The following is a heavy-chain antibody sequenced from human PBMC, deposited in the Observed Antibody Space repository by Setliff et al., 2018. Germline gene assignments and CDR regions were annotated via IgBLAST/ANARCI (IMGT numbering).Heavy chain of an antibody. CDR3: SSYLVS. V-gene: IGHV3-7*01. CDR1: GFTFNTYW. Sequence: GGSLRLSCAGSGFTFNTYWMTWVRQAPGKGLEWVASITHDGSKTYILDSVKGRFTISRDNTKNSLYLQMNSLRVDDTAVYYCSSYLVSWGQGALVTVSS. CDR2: ITHDGSKT. D-gene: IGHD2-21*01. J-gene: IGHJ4*02.